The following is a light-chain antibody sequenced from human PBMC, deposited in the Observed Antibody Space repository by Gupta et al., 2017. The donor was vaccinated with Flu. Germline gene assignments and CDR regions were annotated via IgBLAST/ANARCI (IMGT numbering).Light chain of an antibody. J-gene: IGKJ1*01. CDR2: KIS. V-gene: IGKV2-24*01. CDR3: RQTTQFPQWT. Sequence: GHPSSISCRSSQRRGHSDGNTYLSWIQQRPGQPTRLLIYKISNRFAGVPDRFSGSGAGKDLTLKISRGEEEDVGVYYCRQTTQFPQWTFGQGTNVEIK. CDR1: QRRGHSDGNTY.